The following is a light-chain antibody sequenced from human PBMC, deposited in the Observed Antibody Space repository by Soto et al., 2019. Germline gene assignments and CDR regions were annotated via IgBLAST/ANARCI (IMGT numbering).Light chain of an antibody. CDR3: QEYNSY. Sequence: DIQMTQSPYTLSASVGDRVTITCRTSQTIDNWLAWYQQKPGKPPKLLIYRASSLETGVPSRFSGSGSGTEFTLTISNLQPDDSATYYCQEYNSYFGGGTKVEIK. V-gene: IGKV1-5*03. CDR2: RAS. CDR1: QTIDNW. J-gene: IGKJ4*01.